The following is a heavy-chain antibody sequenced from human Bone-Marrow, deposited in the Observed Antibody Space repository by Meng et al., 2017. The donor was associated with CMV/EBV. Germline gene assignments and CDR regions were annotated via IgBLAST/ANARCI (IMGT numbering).Heavy chain of an antibody. J-gene: IGHJ5*02. V-gene: IGHV4-30-4*08. D-gene: IGHD3-3*01. CDR1: GGSISSGDYD. CDR2: IYYSGST. Sequence: LRESGAALVKPSPTLSLTCSASGGSISSGDYDWSWSRQPPGKGLEWIGYIYYSGSTYYNPSLKSRVTISVDTSKNQFSLKLSSVTAADTAVYYCARGAYDFWSGYNWFDPWGQGTLVTVSS. CDR3: ARGAYDFWSGYNWFDP.